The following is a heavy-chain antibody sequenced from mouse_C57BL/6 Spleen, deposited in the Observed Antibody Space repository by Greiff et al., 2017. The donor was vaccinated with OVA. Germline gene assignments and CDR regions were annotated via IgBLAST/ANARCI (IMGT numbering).Heavy chain of an antibody. Sequence: VQLQQSGPELVKPGASVKISCKASGYTFTDYYMNWVKQSHGKSLEWIGDINPNNGGTSYNQKFKGKATLTVDKSSSTASMELRILTSEDSAVYYCACSWDYCDYWGQGTTLTVSS. V-gene: IGHV1-26*01. CDR2: INPNNGGT. CDR3: ACSWDYCDY. D-gene: IGHD6-1*01. CDR1: GYTFTDYY. J-gene: IGHJ2*01.